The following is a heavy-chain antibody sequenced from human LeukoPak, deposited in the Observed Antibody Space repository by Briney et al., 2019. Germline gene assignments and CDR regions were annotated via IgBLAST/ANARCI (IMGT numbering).Heavy chain of an antibody. Sequence: SETLSLTCTVSGGSISSGSYYWSWIRQPAGKGLEWIGRIYTSGSTNYNPSLKSRVTISVDTSKNQFSLKLSSVTAADTAVYYCALSSSWYYWWFDPWGQGTLVTVSS. CDR1: GGSISSGSYY. V-gene: IGHV4-61*02. J-gene: IGHJ5*02. CDR3: ALSSSWYYWWFDP. D-gene: IGHD6-13*01. CDR2: IYTSGST.